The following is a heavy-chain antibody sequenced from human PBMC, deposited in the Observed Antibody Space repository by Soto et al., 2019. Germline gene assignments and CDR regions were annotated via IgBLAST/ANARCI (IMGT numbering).Heavy chain of an antibody. CDR3: ARRRRSTSSGDF. D-gene: IGHD6-6*01. V-gene: IGHV5-51*03. Sequence: PGESLKISCKASGYTFTSHRIGWARQMPGKGLEWMGIIHPDDSDTRYSPSFQGQVTISADKSISTAYLQWSSLKASDTAVYYCARRRRSTSSGDFWGQGTLVTGLL. CDR2: IHPDDSDT. CDR1: GYTFTSHR. J-gene: IGHJ4*02.